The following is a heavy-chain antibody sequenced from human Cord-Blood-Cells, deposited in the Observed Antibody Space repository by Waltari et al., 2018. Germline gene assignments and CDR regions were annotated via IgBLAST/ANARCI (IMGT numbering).Heavy chain of an antibody. CDR1: GGSISSSSYY. D-gene: IGHD3-10*02. CDR3: ARLDVRFSYYFDY. J-gene: IGHJ4*02. Sequence: QLQLQESGPGLVKPSETLSLTCTVSGGSISSSSYYWGWIRQPPGKGLEWIGSIYYSGSTYYNPSLKGRVTISVDTSKNQFSLKLSSVTAADTAVYYCARLDVRFSYYFDYWGQGTLVTVSS. CDR2: IYYSGST. V-gene: IGHV4-39*01.